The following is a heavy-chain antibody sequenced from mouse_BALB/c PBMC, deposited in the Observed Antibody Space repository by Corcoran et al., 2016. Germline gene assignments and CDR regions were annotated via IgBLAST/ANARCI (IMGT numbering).Heavy chain of an antibody. Sequence: QVQLQQSGAELAKPGASVKMSCKASGYTFTTYWIHWVKQRPGQGLEWIGYVNPTTGYTDCNQRFKDKATLTADKSSSTAYMQLSSLTSEDSAVYYCARSPIGTFDYWGQGTTLTVSS. CDR1: GYTFTTYW. CDR2: VNPTTGYT. V-gene: IGHV1-7*01. J-gene: IGHJ2*01. CDR3: ARSPIGTFDY. D-gene: IGHD4-1*02.